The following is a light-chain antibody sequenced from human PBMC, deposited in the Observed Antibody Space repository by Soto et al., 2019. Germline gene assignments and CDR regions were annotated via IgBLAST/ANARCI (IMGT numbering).Light chain of an antibody. CDR2: DNN. CDR1: SSNIGNNF. V-gene: IGLV1-51*01. Sequence: QSVLTQPPSVSAAPGQKVTISCSGSSSNIGNNFVSWYQQLPGTAPRLLIYDNNNRPSGIPDRFSGSQSGTSATLAITGLQTGDEADYFCGTWDSSLSVEIFGGGTKLTVL. CDR3: GTWDSSLSVEI. J-gene: IGLJ2*01.